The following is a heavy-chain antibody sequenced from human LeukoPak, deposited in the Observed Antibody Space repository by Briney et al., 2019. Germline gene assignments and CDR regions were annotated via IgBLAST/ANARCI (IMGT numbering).Heavy chain of an antibody. CDR3: AKDPPILRWSFDY. J-gene: IGHJ4*02. D-gene: IGHD4-23*01. CDR2: ITGGGGTT. Sequence: PGGSLRLSCAASGFTFSTYWMSWFRRTPGKGLEWVSAITGGGGTTYYADSVKGRFTISRDNSKNTLYLQMNSLRAEDTAVYYCAKDPPILRWSFDYWGQGTLVTVSS. CDR1: GFTFSTYW. V-gene: IGHV3-23*01.